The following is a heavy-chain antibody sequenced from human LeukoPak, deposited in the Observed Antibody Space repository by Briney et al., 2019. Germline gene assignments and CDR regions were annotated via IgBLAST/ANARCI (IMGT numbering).Heavy chain of an antibody. CDR3: ARGPDYGDYFDY. V-gene: IGHV3-21*01. Sequence: PGGSLRLSCAASGFTFSSYSMNWVRQAPGEGLEWVSSISSSSSYIYYADSVKGRFTISRDNSKNTLYLQMNSLRAEDTAVYYCARGPDYGDYFDYWGQGTLVTVSS. D-gene: IGHD4-17*01. J-gene: IGHJ4*02. CDR1: GFTFSSYS. CDR2: ISSSSSYI.